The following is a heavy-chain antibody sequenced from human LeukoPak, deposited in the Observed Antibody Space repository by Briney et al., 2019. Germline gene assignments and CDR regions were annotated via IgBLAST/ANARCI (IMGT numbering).Heavy chain of an antibody. V-gene: IGHV3-53*01. D-gene: IGHD1-26*01. CDR1: GFPVRTDY. Sequence: GGSLRLSCAASGFPVRTDYMTWVRRAPGKGLEWVSIIYSDGSTYYADSVRGRFSISRDNSKNTVYLQMNSLRAEDTAVYYCTRSVSGSYPIVHWGQGTLVTVSS. CDR2: IYSDGST. J-gene: IGHJ4*02. CDR3: TRSVSGSYPIVH.